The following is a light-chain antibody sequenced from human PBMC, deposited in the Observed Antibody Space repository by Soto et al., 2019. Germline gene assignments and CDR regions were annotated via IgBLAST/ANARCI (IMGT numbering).Light chain of an antibody. Sequence: DIQMTQSPSSLSASVGDRVTITCWASQGISNYLAWYQQKPGKVPKLLIYGASTLQSGVPSRFSGSGSGTDFTLSISSLQPEDVATYYCQKYNGAPYTFGQGTKLEIK. J-gene: IGKJ2*01. CDR2: GAS. V-gene: IGKV1-27*01. CDR3: QKYNGAPYT. CDR1: QGISNY.